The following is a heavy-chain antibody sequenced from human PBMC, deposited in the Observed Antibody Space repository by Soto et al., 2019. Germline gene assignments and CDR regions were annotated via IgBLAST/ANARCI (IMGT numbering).Heavy chain of an antibody. J-gene: IGHJ4*02. CDR2: ISGGGHGT. Sequence: GGSLRLSCAASGFPFGNYAMSWVRQAPGKGLEWISGISGGGHGTNYADSVKGRFTISRDNSRNTLYLQMNSLRVEDTAVYYCAKDPRLQLGFWGQGTLVPVSS. D-gene: IGHD1-1*01. CDR1: GFPFGNYA. V-gene: IGHV3-23*01. CDR3: AKDPRLQLGF.